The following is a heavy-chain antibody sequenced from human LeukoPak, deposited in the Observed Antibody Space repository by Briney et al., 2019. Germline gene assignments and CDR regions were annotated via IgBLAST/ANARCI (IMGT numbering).Heavy chain of an antibody. CDR2: FDPEDGET. CDR1: GYTLTELS. D-gene: IGHD2-2*01. Sequence: ASVKVSCKVSGYTLTELSMHWVRQAPGKGLEWMGGFDPEDGETIYAQKFQGRVTMTEDTSTDTAYMELSSLRSEDTAVYYCATGGSHIVVVPAAMGTWGQGTLVTVSS. V-gene: IGHV1-24*01. CDR3: ATGGSHIVVVPAAMGT. J-gene: IGHJ5*02.